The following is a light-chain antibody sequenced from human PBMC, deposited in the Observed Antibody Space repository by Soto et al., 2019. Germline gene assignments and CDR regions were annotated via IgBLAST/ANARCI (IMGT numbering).Light chain of an antibody. CDR2: GAS. J-gene: IGKJ4*01. CDR3: QQYNNWPPT. V-gene: IGKV3-15*01. CDR1: QSVSSN. Sequence: EIVMTQSPATLSVSPGERATLSCRASQSVSSNLAWYQQKPGQAPRLLIYGASTRATAIPARFSVSGSGTEFTLTISSLQSEDFAVYYCQQYNNWPPTFGGGTKVEIK.